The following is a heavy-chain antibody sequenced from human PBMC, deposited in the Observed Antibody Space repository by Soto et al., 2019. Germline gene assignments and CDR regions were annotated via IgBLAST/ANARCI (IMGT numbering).Heavy chain of an antibody. CDR1: GFTFQNYG. V-gene: IGHV3-21*01. D-gene: IGHD2-2*01. Sequence: GGSLRLSCVGSGFTFQNYGMSWVRQAPGKGLEWLSSIDSTGTYIYYANSLKGRFTISRDNAKSSLYLQMNSLRAEDTAVYYCARAIEEVPAAAQGYWGQGTPVTVSS. CDR2: IDSTGTYI. J-gene: IGHJ4*02. CDR3: ARAIEEVPAAAQGY.